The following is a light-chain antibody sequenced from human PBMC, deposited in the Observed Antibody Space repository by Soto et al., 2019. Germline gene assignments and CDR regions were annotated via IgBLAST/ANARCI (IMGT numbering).Light chain of an antibody. CDR1: QSVSSN. V-gene: IGKV3-15*01. CDR2: GAF. J-gene: IGKJ1*01. Sequence: EIVLTQSPATLSLSPGERATLSCRASQSVSSNLAWYQQKPGQAPSLLIHGAFTRATGIPARFSGTGSGTEFTLTISSLQSEDFALYYCQQYNDWPLTFGQGTKVDI. CDR3: QQYNDWPLT.